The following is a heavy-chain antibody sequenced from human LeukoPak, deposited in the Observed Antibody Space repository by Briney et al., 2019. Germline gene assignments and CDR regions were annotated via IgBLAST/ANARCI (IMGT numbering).Heavy chain of an antibody. J-gene: IGHJ4*01. Sequence: PSETLSLTCTVSGGSISSYYWSWIRQPPGKGLEWIGYIYYSGSTNYNPSLKSRVTISVDTSKNQFSLKLSSVTAADTAVYYCAIGTYYDFWTGYYLFDYWGDGTLFTGSS. D-gene: IGHD3-3*01. V-gene: IGHV4-59*01. CDR3: AIGTYYDFWTGYYLFDY. CDR2: IYYSGST. CDR1: GGSISSYY.